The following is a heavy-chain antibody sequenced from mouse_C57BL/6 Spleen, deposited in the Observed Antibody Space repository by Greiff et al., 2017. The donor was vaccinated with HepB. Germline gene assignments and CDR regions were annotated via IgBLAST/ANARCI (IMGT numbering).Heavy chain of an antibody. CDR3: ASVQLGVEY. Sequence: QVQLQQSGPELVKPGASVKISCKASGYAFSSSWMNWVKQRPGKGLEWIGRIYPGDGDTNYNGKFKGKATLTADKSSSTAYMQLSSLTSEDSAVYFCASVQLGVEYWGQGTTLTVSS. D-gene: IGHD4-1*02. V-gene: IGHV1-82*01. J-gene: IGHJ2*01. CDR1: GYAFSSSW. CDR2: IYPGDGDT.